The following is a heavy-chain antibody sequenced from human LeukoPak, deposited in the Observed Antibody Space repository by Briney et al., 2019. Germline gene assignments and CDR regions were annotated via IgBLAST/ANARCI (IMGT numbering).Heavy chain of an antibody. CDR1: GFTVSSNH. CDR2: IYSGGST. V-gene: IGHV3-53*01. Sequence: GGSLRLSCAASGFTVSSNHMSWVRQAPGKGMEWVSVIYSGGSTDYADSVKGRFTISRDNLKNTLYLQMNSLRAEDTAVYYCARGPAGYNWGQGTLVTFSS. D-gene: IGHD1-1*01. CDR3: ARGPAGYN. J-gene: IGHJ4*02.